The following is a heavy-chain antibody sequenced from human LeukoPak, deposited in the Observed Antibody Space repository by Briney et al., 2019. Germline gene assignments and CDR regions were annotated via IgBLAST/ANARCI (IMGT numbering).Heavy chain of an antibody. CDR3: ARDYKYAFDN. CDR2: IGVDSGNT. V-gene: IGHV3-48*01. CDR1: GFTFSDYS. J-gene: IGHJ4*02. D-gene: IGHD5-24*01. Sequence: RSGGSLRLSCAASGFTFSDYSMNWVRQAPGKGLEWISSIGVDSGNTNYADSVKGRFTISGDKAKNSLYLQMNSLRVEDTAVYYCARDYKYAFDNWGQGTLVTVSS.